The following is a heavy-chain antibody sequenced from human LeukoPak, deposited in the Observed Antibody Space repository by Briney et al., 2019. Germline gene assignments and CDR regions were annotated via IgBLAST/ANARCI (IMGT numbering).Heavy chain of an antibody. J-gene: IGHJ4*02. CDR2: IHSDGSST. D-gene: IGHD2-15*01. V-gene: IGHV3-74*01. CDR3: ARAESGYCSGGSCYRFLTF. CDR1: GFPFSTFW. Sequence: PGGSLRLSCAASGFPFSTFWMHWVRQAPGKGLVWVSRIHSDGSSTTYADSVKGRFTISRDNGKNTLYLQMNSLRAEDTAVYYCARAESGYCSGGSCYRFLTFWGQGTLVTVSS.